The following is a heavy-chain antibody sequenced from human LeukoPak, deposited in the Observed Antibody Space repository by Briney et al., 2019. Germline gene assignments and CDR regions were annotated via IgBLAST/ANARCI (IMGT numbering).Heavy chain of an antibody. D-gene: IGHD6-13*01. CDR1: GFSFSSYS. V-gene: IGHV3-21*01. J-gene: IGHJ6*04. CDR3: ARPYTSSPGDYGMDV. Sequence: GGSLRLSCADSGFSFSSYSMNWARQAPGKGLEWVSFISSTSTYIYYADSVKGRFTISRDNSKNSLYLQMNSLRAEDTAVYYCARPYTSSPGDYGMDVWGKGTTVTVSS. CDR2: ISSTSTYI.